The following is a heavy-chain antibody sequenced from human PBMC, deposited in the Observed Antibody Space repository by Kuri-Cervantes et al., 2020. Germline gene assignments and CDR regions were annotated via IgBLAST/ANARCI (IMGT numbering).Heavy chain of an antibody. CDR1: GFTFSSYA. CDR3: AKDLIYCGGGCSRDYYYGMDV. V-gene: IGHV3-30-3*01. D-gene: IGHD2-21*02. J-gene: IGHJ6*02. Sequence: GESLKISCAASGFTFSSYAMHWVRQAPGKGLEWVAVISYDGSNKYYADSVKGRFTISRDNSKNTLYLQMNSLRAEDTAVYYCAKDLIYCGGGCSRDYYYGMDVWGQGTTVTVSS. CDR2: ISYDGSNK.